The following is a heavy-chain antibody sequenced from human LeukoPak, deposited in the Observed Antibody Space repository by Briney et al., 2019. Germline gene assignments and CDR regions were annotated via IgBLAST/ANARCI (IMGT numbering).Heavy chain of an antibody. Sequence: GGSLRLSGAASGFSFSTYSMTWVRQAPGKGLEWVSYISPGSGTIYYADSVRGRFTISRDNAKNSLYLQMNSLRDEDTAVYYCARDKSYSWYGNYGGQGTLVTVSS. CDR1: GFSFSTYS. CDR3: ARDKSYSWYGNY. CDR2: ISPGSGTI. V-gene: IGHV3-48*02. D-gene: IGHD6-13*01. J-gene: IGHJ4*02.